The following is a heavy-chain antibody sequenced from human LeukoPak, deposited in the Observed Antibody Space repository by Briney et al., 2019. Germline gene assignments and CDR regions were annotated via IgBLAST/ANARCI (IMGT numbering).Heavy chain of an antibody. Sequence: GGSLRLSCAASGFTFSTSEMTWVRQAPGKGLEWIACVASGGSPIYYADSVRGRFIISRDNAKNSLFLQMTSLRAEDTALYYCVIEDNFDALDIWGQGTMVTVSS. V-gene: IGHV3-48*03. CDR3: VIEDNFDALDI. CDR2: VASGGSPI. CDR1: GFTFSTSE. J-gene: IGHJ3*02. D-gene: IGHD1-20*01.